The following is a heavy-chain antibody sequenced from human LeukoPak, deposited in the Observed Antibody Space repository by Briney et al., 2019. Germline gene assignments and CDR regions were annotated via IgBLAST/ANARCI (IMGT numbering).Heavy chain of an antibody. D-gene: IGHD6-13*01. CDR3: ARDGSYSSSLNWFDP. CDR2: INPSGGST. Sequence: ASVTVSCKASGYTFTSYYMHWVRQAPGQGLEWMGIINPSGGSTSYAQKFQGRVTMTRDTSTSTVHMELSSLRSEDTAVYYCARDGSYSSSLNWFDPWGQGTLVTVSS. V-gene: IGHV1-46*01. J-gene: IGHJ5*02. CDR1: GYTFTSYY.